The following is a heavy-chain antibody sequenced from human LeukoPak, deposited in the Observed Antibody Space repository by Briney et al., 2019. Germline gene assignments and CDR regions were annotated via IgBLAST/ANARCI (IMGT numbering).Heavy chain of an antibody. D-gene: IGHD2-15*01. V-gene: IGHV4-59*01. CDR1: GGSISSYY. CDR2: TYYSGST. CDR3: ARGCSGGSCYASFDY. J-gene: IGHJ4*02. Sequence: SETLSLTCTVSGGSISSYYWSWIRQPPGKGLEWIGYTYYSGSTNYNPSLKSRVTISVDTSKNQFSLKLSSVTAADTAVYYCARGCSGGSCYASFDYWGQGTLVTVSS.